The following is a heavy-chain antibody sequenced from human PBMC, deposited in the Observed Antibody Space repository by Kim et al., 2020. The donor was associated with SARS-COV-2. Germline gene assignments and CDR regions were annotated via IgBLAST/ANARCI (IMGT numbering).Heavy chain of an antibody. CDR2: ISGSGGST. J-gene: IGHJ4*02. CDR3: AKDKKKYGSGSYVLDY. V-gene: IGHV3-23*01. Sequence: GGSLRLSCAASGFTFSSYAMSWARQAPGKGLEWVSAISGSGGSTYYADSVKGRFTISRDNSKNTLYLQMNSLRAEDTAVYYCAKDKKKYGSGSYVLDYWGQGTLVTVSS. CDR1: GFTFSSYA. D-gene: IGHD3-10*01.